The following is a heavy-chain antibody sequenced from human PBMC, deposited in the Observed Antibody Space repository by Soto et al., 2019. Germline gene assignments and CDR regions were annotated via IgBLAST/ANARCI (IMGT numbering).Heavy chain of an antibody. D-gene: IGHD1-26*01. CDR3: AKDRSGSSGPGLDY. CDR1: GFTFSSFG. V-gene: IGHV3-30*18. J-gene: IGHJ4*02. CDR2: ISYDGSNK. Sequence: VGSLRLSCAASGFTFSSFGMHWVRQAPGKGLEWVAIISYDGSNKYYADSVKGRFTISRDNSKNTLSLQMNSLRAEDTAVYYCAKDRSGSSGPGLDYWGQGTLVTVSS.